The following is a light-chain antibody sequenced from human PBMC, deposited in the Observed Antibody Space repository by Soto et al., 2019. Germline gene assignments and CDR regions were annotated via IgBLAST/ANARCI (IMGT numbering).Light chain of an antibody. CDR3: NSYTSSTTWV. CDR1: SSDIGGYNY. V-gene: IGLV2-14*01. J-gene: IGLJ3*02. CDR2: EVY. Sequence: QSALTQPASVSGSPGQSITISCTGTSSDIGGYNYVSWYQQHPGTAPKLMIFEVYNRPSGVPDRFSGSRSGNTASLTISGLQAEDEADYYCNSYTSSTTWVFGGGTKVTVL.